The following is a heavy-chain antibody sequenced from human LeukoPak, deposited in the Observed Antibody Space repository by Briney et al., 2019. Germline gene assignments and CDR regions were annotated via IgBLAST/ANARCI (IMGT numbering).Heavy chain of an antibody. V-gene: IGHV4-30-4*01. Sequence: SETLSLTCTVSGGSISSGDYYWSWIRQPPGKGLEWIGYIYYSGSTYYNPSLKSRVTISVDTSKNQFSLKLSSVTAADTAVYYCARETARPFIVATIRNYFDYWGQGTLVTVSS. D-gene: IGHD5-12*01. CDR3: ARETARPFIVATIRNYFDY. CDR2: IYYSGST. J-gene: IGHJ4*02. CDR1: GGSISSGDYY.